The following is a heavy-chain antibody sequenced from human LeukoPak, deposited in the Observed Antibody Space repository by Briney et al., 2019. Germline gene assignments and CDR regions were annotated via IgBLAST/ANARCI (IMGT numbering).Heavy chain of an antibody. V-gene: IGHV4-31*01. CDR2: IYYSGST. CDR1: GGSISSGGYY. Sequence: SETLSLTCTVSGGSISSGGYYWSWIRQHPGEGLEWIGYIYYSGSTYYNPSLRSPVTISIDTSKNQFSLKLSSVTAADTAVYYCARDAPGLPWFDPWGQGTLVTVSS. CDR3: ARDAPGLPWFDP. J-gene: IGHJ5*02. D-gene: IGHD4-11*01.